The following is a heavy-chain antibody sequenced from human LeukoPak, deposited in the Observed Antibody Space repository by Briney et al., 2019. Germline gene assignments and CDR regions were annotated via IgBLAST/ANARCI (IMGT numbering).Heavy chain of an antibody. J-gene: IGHJ2*01. Sequence: SGGSLRLSCATSGFIFSTYNMNWVRQAPGKGLEWVSYISLSSTAIYYADSVKGRFTISRENAKNSLYLQMNSLRAGDTAVYYCARAAYSSTWYSRYFDLWGRGTLVTVSS. CDR2: ISLSSTAI. CDR1: GFIFSTYN. D-gene: IGHD6-13*01. V-gene: IGHV3-48*01. CDR3: ARAAYSSTWYSRYFDL.